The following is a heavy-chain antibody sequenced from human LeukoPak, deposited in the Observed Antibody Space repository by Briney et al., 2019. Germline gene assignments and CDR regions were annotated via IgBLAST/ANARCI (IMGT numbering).Heavy chain of an antibody. V-gene: IGHV1-58*01. J-gene: IGHJ3*01. D-gene: IGHD4-23*01. CDR3: AAEGRPTVVTFRKGAVDL. Sequence: SVKVSCKASGFTFTSSAVQWERQARGQRLEWIGWIVVGSGNTNYAQKFQERVTITRDMSTSTVYMELSSLRSEDTAVYYCAAEGRPTVVTFRKGAVDLWGQGTMVTVSS. CDR1: GFTFTSSA. CDR2: IVVGSGNT.